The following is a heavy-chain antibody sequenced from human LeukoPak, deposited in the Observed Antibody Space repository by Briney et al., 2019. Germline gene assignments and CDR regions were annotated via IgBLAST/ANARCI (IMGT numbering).Heavy chain of an antibody. V-gene: IGHV4-59*01. CDR3: ARDSPYYYDSSGYYKLDAFDI. CDR2: IYYSGST. CDR1: GGSISSYY. Sequence: PSETLSLTCTVSGGSISSYYWSWIRQPPGKGLEWIGYIYYSGSTNYNPSLKSRVTISVDTSKNQFSLKLSSVTAADTAVYYCARDSPYYYDSSGYYKLDAFDIWGQGTMVTVSS. J-gene: IGHJ3*02. D-gene: IGHD3-22*01.